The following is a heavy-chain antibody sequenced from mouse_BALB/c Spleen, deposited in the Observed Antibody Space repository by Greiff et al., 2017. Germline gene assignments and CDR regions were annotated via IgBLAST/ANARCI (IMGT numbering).Heavy chain of an antibody. V-gene: IGHV14-4*02. CDR2: IDPENGDT. CDR1: GFNIKDYY. D-gene: IGHD1-1*01. Sequence: VQLQQSGAELVRSGASVKLSCTASGFNIKDYYMHWVKQRPEQGLEWIGRIDPENGDTEYAPKFQGKATMTADTSSNTAYLQLSSLTSEDTAVYYCNAWGTTVVVDYWGQGTSVTVSS. J-gene: IGHJ4*01. CDR3: NAWGTTVVVDY.